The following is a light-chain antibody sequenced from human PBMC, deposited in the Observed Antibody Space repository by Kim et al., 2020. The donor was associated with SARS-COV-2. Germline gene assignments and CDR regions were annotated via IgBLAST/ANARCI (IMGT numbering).Light chain of an antibody. V-gene: IGKV3-15*01. Sequence: VAPGKRATLPCRASQSVSSNLAWYQQKPGQAPRLLIHGASSRATCIPARFSGSGSGTEFTLTISSLQSEDFAVYYCQQYYNWPPFTFGQGTKLEI. CDR3: QQYYNWPPFT. J-gene: IGKJ2*01. CDR1: QSVSSN. CDR2: GAS.